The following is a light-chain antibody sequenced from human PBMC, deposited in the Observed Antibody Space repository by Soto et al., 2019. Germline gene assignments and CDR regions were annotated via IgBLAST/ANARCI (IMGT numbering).Light chain of an antibody. Sequence: IVLTQSPATLSVSPGERATLSFRASQSVSSNLAWHQQRPGQAPRLLIYGASSRATGIPDRFSGSGSGTDFTLTISRLEPEDFAVYYCQQYGSSPKFGQGTKVDIK. V-gene: IGKV3-20*01. J-gene: IGKJ1*01. CDR2: GAS. CDR1: QSVSSN. CDR3: QQYGSSPK.